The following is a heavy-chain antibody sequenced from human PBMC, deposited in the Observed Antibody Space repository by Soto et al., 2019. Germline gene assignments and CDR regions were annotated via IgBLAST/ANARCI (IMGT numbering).Heavy chain of an antibody. CDR1: GYRFTSYW. D-gene: IGHD2-21*01. CDR3: ARAADGETGLMDV. CDR2: IYPGDSDT. Sequence: GESLKISCKGSGYRFTSYWIGWVRQMPGKGLEWMGIIYPGDSDTRYSPSFQGQVTISVDKSINTAYLQWSSLKASDAAIYFCARAADGETGLMDVWGQGTTVTVSS. J-gene: IGHJ6*02. V-gene: IGHV5-51*01.